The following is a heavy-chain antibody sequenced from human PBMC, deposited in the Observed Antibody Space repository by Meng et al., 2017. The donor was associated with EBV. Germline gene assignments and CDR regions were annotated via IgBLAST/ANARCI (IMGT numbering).Heavy chain of an antibody. CDR3: ARGLDYFDY. Sequence: QGKEGHSGAEEEEPRASVKRSSKASGYPFTSYGISWVRQAAGQGLEWMGWISAYNGNTNYAQKLQGRVTMTTDTSTSTAYMELRSLRSDDTAVYYCARGLDYFDYWGQGTLVTVSS. J-gene: IGHJ4*02. CDR2: ISAYNGNT. V-gene: IGHV1-18*04. CDR1: GYPFTSYG.